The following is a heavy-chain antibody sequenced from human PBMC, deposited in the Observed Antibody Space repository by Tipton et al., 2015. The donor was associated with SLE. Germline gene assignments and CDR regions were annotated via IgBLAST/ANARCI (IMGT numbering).Heavy chain of an antibody. J-gene: IGHJ4*02. CDR2: INHSGST. D-gene: IGHD3-10*01. CDR1: GGSFSGYY. Sequence: TLSLTCAVYGGSFSGYYWSWIRQPPGKGLEWIGEINHSGSTNYNPSLKSRVIISVDTSKNQFSLKLSSVTAADTAVYYCAREAGGSGENYFDYWGQGTLVTVSS. CDR3: AREAGGSGENYFDY. V-gene: IGHV4-34*01.